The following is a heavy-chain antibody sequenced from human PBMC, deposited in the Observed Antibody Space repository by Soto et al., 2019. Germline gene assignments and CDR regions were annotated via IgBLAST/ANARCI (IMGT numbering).Heavy chain of an antibody. V-gene: IGHV3-30-3*01. CDR2: ISYDGSNK. CDR3: ARGRVVVTAIPYYYYYGMDV. D-gene: IGHD2-21*02. Sequence: GGPLRLYCATSGFTLCSYVMHWFRQAPGKGLEWVAVISYDGSNKYYADSVKGRFTISRDNSKNTLYLQMNSLRAEDTAVYYCARGRVVVTAIPYYYYYGMDVWGQGTTVTVSS. CDR1: GFTLCSYV. J-gene: IGHJ6*02.